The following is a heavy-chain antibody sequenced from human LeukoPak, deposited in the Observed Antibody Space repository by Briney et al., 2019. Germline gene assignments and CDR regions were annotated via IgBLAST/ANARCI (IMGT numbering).Heavy chain of an antibody. CDR3: ARARTEYSSSWYYFDY. CDR2: INSDGSIT. J-gene: IGHJ4*02. V-gene: IGHV3-74*01. Sequence: GGSLRLSCAAAGFTFSSDWMHWGRQAPGKGRGWVSRINSDGSITSYADSVKGRFTISRDNAKNTLYLQMDSLRAEDTAVYYCARARTEYSSSWYYFDYWGQGTLVTVSS. D-gene: IGHD6-13*01. CDR1: GFTFSSDW.